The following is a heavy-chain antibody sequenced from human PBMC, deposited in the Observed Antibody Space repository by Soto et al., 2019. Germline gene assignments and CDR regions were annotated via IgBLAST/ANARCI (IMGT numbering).Heavy chain of an antibody. CDR3: ARLHYDSSGYYYWTPSYFDY. D-gene: IGHD3-22*01. Sequence: GASVKVSCKASGYTFTSYGISWVRQAPGQGLEWMGRISAYNGNTNYAQKLQSRVTMTTDTSTSTAYMELRSLRSDDTAVYYCARLHYDSSGYYYWTPSYFDYWGQGTLVTVSS. CDR1: GYTFTSYG. V-gene: IGHV1-18*01. CDR2: ISAYNGNT. J-gene: IGHJ4*02.